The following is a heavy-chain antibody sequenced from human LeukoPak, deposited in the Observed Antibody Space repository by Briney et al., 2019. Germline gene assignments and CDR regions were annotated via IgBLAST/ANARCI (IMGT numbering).Heavy chain of an antibody. J-gene: IGHJ4*02. Sequence: PGGSLRLSCAASGFTFSSYSMNWVRQAPGKGLEWVSSISSSSSYIYYADSVKGRFTISRDNAKNSLYLQMNSLRAEDTAVYYCARDYYDSSGSSYYFDYWGQGTLVTVSS. V-gene: IGHV3-21*01. D-gene: IGHD3-22*01. CDR1: GFTFSSYS. CDR3: ARDYYDSSGSSYYFDY. CDR2: ISSSSSYI.